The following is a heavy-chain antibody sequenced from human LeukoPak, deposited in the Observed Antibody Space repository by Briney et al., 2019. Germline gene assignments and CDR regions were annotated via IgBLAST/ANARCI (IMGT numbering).Heavy chain of an antibody. Sequence: GGSLRLSCAASGFTFSSYSMNWVRQAPGKGLERVSYISSSSSTIYYADSVKGRFTISRDNAKNSLYLQLTSLRAEDTALYYCARDRGRNSFDYWGQGTLVSVSS. J-gene: IGHJ4*02. D-gene: IGHD1-14*01. CDR2: ISSSSSTI. V-gene: IGHV3-48*01. CDR3: ARDRGRNSFDY. CDR1: GFTFSSYS.